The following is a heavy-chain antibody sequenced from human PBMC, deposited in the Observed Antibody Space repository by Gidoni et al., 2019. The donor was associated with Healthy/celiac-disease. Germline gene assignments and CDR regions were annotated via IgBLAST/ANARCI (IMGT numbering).Heavy chain of an antibody. Sequence: QVQLQESGPGLVKPSETLSLTCTVSGGSISSYYWSWIRQPPGKGLEWLGYIYYSGITNSNPSLKSRVTISVDTSKNQFSLKLSSVTAADTAVYYCASHSPAGGGAFEIWGQGTMVTVSS. V-gene: IGHV4-59*08. CDR1: GGSISSYY. CDR2: IYYSGIT. CDR3: ASHSPAGGGAFEI. J-gene: IGHJ3*02. D-gene: IGHD2-2*01.